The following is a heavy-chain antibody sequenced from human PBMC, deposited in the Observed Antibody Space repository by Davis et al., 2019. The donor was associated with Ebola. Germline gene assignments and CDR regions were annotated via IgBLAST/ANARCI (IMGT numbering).Heavy chain of an antibody. V-gene: IGHV4-59*12. D-gene: IGHD6-19*01. Sequence: MPGGSLRLSCTVSGGSISSYYWSWIRQPPGKGLEWIGYIYYSGSTNYNPSLKSRVTISVDTSKNQFSLKLSSVTAADTAVYYCARGRYSSGWYIRVWFDPWGQGTLVTVSS. CDR1: GGSISSYY. CDR2: IYYSGST. J-gene: IGHJ5*02. CDR3: ARGRYSSGWYIRVWFDP.